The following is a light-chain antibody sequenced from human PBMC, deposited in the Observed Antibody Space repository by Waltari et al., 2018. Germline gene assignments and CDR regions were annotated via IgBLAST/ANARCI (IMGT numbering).Light chain of an antibody. CDR2: TAS. CDR1: QGISSY. V-gene: IGKV1-9*01. CDR3: QQLNSYPRT. Sequence: DIQLTQSPSFLSASVGDRVTITCRASQGISSYLAWYQQKPGNAPKLLIYTASTLQSGVPSRFSGIGSGTEFTLTISSLQPEDFATYYCQQLNSYPRTFGQGTKVEIK. J-gene: IGKJ1*01.